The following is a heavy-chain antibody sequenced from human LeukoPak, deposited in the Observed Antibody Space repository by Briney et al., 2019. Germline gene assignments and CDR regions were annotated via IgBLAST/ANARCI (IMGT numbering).Heavy chain of an antibody. CDR2: ISYDGSNK. CDR1: GFTFSSYA. V-gene: IGHV3-30-3*01. D-gene: IGHD3-10*01. CDR3: ARPGGSGSYYSYYFDY. J-gene: IGHJ4*02. Sequence: RTGRCLRLSCAASGFTFSSYAMHCVRQAPGKGLEWVSVISYDGSNKYYADSVKGRFTISRDNSKNTLYLQMNSLRAEDTAVYYCARPGGSGSYYSYYFDYWGQGTLVTVSS.